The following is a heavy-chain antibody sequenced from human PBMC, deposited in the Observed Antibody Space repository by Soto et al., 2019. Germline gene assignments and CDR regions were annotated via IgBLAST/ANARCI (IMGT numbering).Heavy chain of an antibody. V-gene: IGHV4-39*01. D-gene: IGHD1-1*01. J-gene: IGHJ6*02. CDR1: GGSIVTSSYY. CDR2: IYYSGNT. CDR3: ARLPQEYNYYGMDV. Sequence: SETLSLTCTVSGGSIVTSSYYWGWIRQPPGKGLEWLGHIYYSGNTYYHPSLKSRVTISVDTSRNQFSLRLSSVTAADTAVYYCARLPQEYNYYGMDVWGQGTTVTVSS.